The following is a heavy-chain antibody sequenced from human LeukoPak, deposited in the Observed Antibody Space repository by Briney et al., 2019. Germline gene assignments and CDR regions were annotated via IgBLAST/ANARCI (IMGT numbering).Heavy chain of an antibody. CDR2: MYSGGST. CDR3: ARDPPGGGY. CDR1: GFTFSNYE. J-gene: IGHJ4*02. V-gene: IGHV3-66*02. Sequence: GGSLRLSCAASGFTFSNYEMNWVRQAPGKGLEWVSAMYSGGSTAYADSVRGRFIISRDAAKNTVDLQMNSLRTEDTAVYYCARDPPGGGYWGRGTLVTVSS. D-gene: IGHD1-26*01.